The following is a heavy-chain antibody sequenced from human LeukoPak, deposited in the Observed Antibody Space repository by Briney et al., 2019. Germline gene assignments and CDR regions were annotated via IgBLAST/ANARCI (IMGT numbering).Heavy chain of an antibody. Sequence: RASVKVSCKASGGTFSSYAISWVRQAPGQGLEWMGGIILIFGTANYAQKFQGRVTITTDESTSTAYMELSSLRSEDTAVYYCAREDGDPYYFDYWGQGTLVTVSS. D-gene: IGHD4-17*01. CDR1: GGTFSSYA. V-gene: IGHV1-69*05. CDR3: AREDGDPYYFDY. J-gene: IGHJ4*02. CDR2: IILIFGTA.